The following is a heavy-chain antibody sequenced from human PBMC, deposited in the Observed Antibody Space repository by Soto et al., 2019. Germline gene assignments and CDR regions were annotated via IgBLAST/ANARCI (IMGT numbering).Heavy chain of an antibody. V-gene: IGHV3-33*01. J-gene: IGHJ4*02. D-gene: IGHD6-13*01. Sequence: GGSLRLSCAASGFSFRSYTMHWARQAPGKGLEWVALVWSDGGGKYYADSVEGRFTISRDNSKNTLYLQMNSLRAEDTAVYFCARGSAAGTRHPADYWGQGTLVTVSS. CDR2: VWSDGGGK. CDR3: ARGSAAGTRHPADY. CDR1: GFSFRSYT.